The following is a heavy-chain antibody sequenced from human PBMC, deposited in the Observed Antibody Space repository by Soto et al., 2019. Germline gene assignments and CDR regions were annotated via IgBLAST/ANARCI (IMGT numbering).Heavy chain of an antibody. Sequence: GGSLRLSCTASGFTFNSYMSWVRQTPGKGLEWVSGISGSGGSTNYADSVKGRFTISRDNSKNTLYLQMNNLRVEDTAVYYCATQGARGLYYFDYWGQGTLVTISS. CDR1: GFTFNSY. J-gene: IGHJ4*02. D-gene: IGHD1-26*01. CDR2: ISGSGGST. V-gene: IGHV3-23*01. CDR3: ATQGARGLYYFDY.